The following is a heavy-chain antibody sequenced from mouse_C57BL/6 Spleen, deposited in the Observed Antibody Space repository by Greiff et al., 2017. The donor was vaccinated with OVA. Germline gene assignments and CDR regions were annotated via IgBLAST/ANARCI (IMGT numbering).Heavy chain of an antibody. D-gene: IGHD2-5*01. CDR2: IWSGGST. J-gene: IGHJ4*01. Sequence: QVHVKQSGPGLVQPSQSLSITCTVSGFSLTSYGVHWVRQSPGKGLEWLGVIWSGGSTDYNAAFISRLSISKDNSKSQVFFKMNSLQADDTAIYYCARNEGYSTLYWAMDYWGQGTSVTVSS. V-gene: IGHV2-2*01. CDR1: GFSLTSYG. CDR3: ARNEGYSTLYWAMDY.